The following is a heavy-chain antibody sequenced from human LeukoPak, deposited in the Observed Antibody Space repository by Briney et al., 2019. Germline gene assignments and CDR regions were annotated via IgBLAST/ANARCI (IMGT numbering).Heavy chain of an antibody. D-gene: IGHD3-22*01. CDR1: GGSISSSY. CDR2: VYYTGST. CDR3: ARGSGTYYYDSGGYLNWFDP. J-gene: IGHJ5*02. V-gene: IGHV4-39*01. Sequence: SETLSLTCTVSGGSISSSYWGWIRQPPGKGLEWIGTVYYTGSTYYNPSLKSRVTISEDTSRNQFSLKLNSVTAADTAVYYCARGSGTYYYDSGGYLNWFDPWGQGILVTVSS.